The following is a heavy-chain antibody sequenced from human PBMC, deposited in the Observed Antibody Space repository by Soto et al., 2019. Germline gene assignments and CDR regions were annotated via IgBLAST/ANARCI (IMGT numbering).Heavy chain of an antibody. CDR2: INGGGTGT. Sequence: EVQLLESGGGLVQPGGSLRLSCAASGFTFSNHAMTRVRQAPGKGLEWVSTINGGGTGTYYADSVKGRFTISRDNSKNTLCLQMNSLGAEDTAVYYCAKDGHREVYYYYMDVWGKGTTVTVSS. CDR1: GFTFSNHA. J-gene: IGHJ6*03. V-gene: IGHV3-23*01. CDR3: AKDGHREVYYYYMDV.